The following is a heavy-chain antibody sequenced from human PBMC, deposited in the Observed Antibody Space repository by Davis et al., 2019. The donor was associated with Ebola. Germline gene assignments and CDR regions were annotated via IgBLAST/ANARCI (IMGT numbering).Heavy chain of an antibody. V-gene: IGHV4-39*07. CDR2: IYYNGIT. D-gene: IGHD5-12*01. CDR3: ARRGDIVATNHWYFDL. CDR1: GDSISKSNYY. Sequence: PSETLSLTCSVSGDSISKSNYYLAWLRQPPGKGLEWIGSIYYNGITYYSPSLKSRVSLSVDRSKNQFSLKLTSVTAADTAVYYCARRGDIVATNHWYFDLWGRGTLVTVSS. J-gene: IGHJ2*01.